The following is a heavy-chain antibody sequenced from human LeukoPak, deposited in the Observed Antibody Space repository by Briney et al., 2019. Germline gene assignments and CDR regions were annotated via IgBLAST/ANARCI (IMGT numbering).Heavy chain of an antibody. CDR2: IYNSGSP. Sequence: SETLSLTCTVSGGSIGSGGYYWSWIRQYPGKGLEWLGYIYNSGSPYYNPSLKRRVTMSAAASKNQFSLKLYSVTAADTAVYYCARGYYHDSNGYFWFDPWGQGTLVTVSS. D-gene: IGHD3-22*01. V-gene: IGHV4-31*03. CDR1: GGSIGSGGYY. CDR3: ARGYYHDSNGYFWFDP. J-gene: IGHJ5*02.